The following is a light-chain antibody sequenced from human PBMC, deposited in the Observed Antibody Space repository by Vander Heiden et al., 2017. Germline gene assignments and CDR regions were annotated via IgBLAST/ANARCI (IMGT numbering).Light chain of an antibody. CDR2: WAS. V-gene: IGKV4-1*01. J-gene: IGKJ3*01. Sequence: DIVMTQSPDSLAVSLCERATINCKSSQSVLYSSNNKNYLAWYQQKPGQPPKLLIYWASTRESGVPDRFSGSGSGTDFTLTISSLQAEDVAVYYCQQYYSTPYFGPGTKVDIK. CDR1: QSVLYSSNNKNY. CDR3: QQYYSTPY.